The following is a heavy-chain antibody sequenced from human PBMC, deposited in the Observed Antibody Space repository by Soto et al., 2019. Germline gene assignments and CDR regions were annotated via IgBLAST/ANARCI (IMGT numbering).Heavy chain of an antibody. CDR2: ISAYNGNT. J-gene: IGHJ4*02. CDR1: GYTLSSYG. Sequence: ALVKVCCMACGYTLSSYGISWVRQAPGQGLEWMGWISAYNGNTKYAQKLQGRVTMTTDTSTSTAYMELRSLRSDDTAVYYCARDSPPVDYWGQGTLVTVSS. V-gene: IGHV1-18*01. CDR3: ARDSPPVDY.